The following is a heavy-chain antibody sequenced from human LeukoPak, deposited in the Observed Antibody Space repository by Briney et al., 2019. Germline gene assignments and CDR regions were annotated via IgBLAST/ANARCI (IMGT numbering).Heavy chain of an antibody. D-gene: IGHD6-13*01. V-gene: IGHV5-51*01. CDR2: IYPVDSDT. J-gene: IGHJ1*01. CDR1: GYSFTSYW. Sequence: SLRISCKGSGYSFTSYWIASGRQMPGKGLEWMGIIYPVDSDTRYSPSFQGQVTISADKSISTAYLQWSSLKASDTAMYYCARSGGNFYSSGWYGHWGQGTMVSVSS. CDR3: ARSGGNFYSSGWYGH.